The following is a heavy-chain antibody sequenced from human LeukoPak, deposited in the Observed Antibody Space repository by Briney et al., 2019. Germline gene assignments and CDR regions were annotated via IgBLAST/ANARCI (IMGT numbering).Heavy chain of an antibody. D-gene: IGHD3-9*01. CDR3: ARGVVLRYFDWLSGPDY. V-gene: IGHV4-31*03. J-gene: IGHJ4*02. Sequence: SETLSLTCTVSGGSISSGGYYWSWIRQHPGKGLEWIGHIYYSESTCYNPSLKSRVTISVDTSKNQFSLKLSSGTAADTAVYYCARGVVLRYFDWLSGPDYWGQGTLVTVSS. CDR2: IYYSEST. CDR1: GGSISSGGYY.